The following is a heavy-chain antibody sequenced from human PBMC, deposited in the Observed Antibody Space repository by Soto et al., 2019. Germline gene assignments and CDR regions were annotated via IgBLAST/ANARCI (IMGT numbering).Heavy chain of an antibody. V-gene: IGHV3-11*01. CDR1: GFIFIDYF. CDR2: IGPYGNSI. J-gene: IGHJ4*02. Sequence: GSLRLSCAASGFIFIDYFMSWIRQAPGKGLEWVSYIGPYGNSIYYANSVKGRFTISRDDAKKSLYLHMNSLRAEGTAGYCCARDDYTYGVYWGQGSLVTVSS. D-gene: IGHD3-3*01. CDR3: ARDDYTYGVY.